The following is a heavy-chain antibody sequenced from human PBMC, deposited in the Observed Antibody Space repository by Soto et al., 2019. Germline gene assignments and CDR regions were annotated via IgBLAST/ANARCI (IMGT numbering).Heavy chain of an antibody. CDR3: ARDLAAAGPFDC. V-gene: IGHV1-18*01. J-gene: IGHJ4*02. D-gene: IGHD6-13*01. Sequence: AQLVQSGAEVKKPGASVKVSCKASGYTFTNYAFSWVRQAPGQGLEWMGWISAYNGNTNYPQKLQGRVTMTTDTSTSTAYMELRSLRSAEPALYSCARDLAAAGPFDCWGQGTLVTVSS. CDR2: ISAYNGNT. CDR1: GYTFTNYA.